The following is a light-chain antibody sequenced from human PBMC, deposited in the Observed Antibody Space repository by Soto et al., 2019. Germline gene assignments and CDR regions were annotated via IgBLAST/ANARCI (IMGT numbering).Light chain of an antibody. CDR2: AAS. J-gene: IGKJ2*02. CDR3: QQRSRWPRGT. CDR1: QNVGNN. V-gene: IGKV3-11*01. Sequence: VLTQSPATLSLSPGESATLSCRASQNVGNNLAWYQQKSGQAPRLLIYAASDRATGVPARFSGRMSGTDFTLTISSLAPEDFATYFCQQRSRWPRGTFGRGTKLE.